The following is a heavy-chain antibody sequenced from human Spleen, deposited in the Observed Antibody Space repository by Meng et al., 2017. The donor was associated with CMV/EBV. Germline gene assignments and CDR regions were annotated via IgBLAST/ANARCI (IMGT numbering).Heavy chain of an antibody. V-gene: IGHV3-21*01. D-gene: IGHD4-17*01. Sequence: FTFSSYSMNWVRQAPGKGLEWVSSISSSSSYIYYADSVKGRFTISRDNAKNSLYLQMNSLRAEDTAVYYCASITADYGDYGAGAFDIWGQGTMVTVSS. J-gene: IGHJ3*02. CDR1: FTFSSYS. CDR3: ASITADYGDYGAGAFDI. CDR2: ISSSSSYI.